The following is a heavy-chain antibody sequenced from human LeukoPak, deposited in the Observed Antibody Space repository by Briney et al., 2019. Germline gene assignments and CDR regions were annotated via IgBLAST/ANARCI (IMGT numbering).Heavy chain of an antibody. Sequence: SETLSLTCAVYGGSFSGYYWSWIRQPPGKGLEWIGEIIHSGSTNYNPSLKSRVTISVDTSKNQFSLKLSSVTAADTAVYYCARVDRITIFGVVSWGQGTLVTVSS. CDR2: IIHSGST. V-gene: IGHV4-34*12. CDR3: ARVDRITIFGVVS. CDR1: GGSFSGYY. D-gene: IGHD3-3*01. J-gene: IGHJ5*02.